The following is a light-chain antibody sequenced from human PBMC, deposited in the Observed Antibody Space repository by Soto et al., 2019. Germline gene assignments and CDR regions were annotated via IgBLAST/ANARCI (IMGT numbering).Light chain of an antibody. V-gene: IGKV3-20*01. Sequence: EIVLTQSPGTLSLSPGERATVSCRASQTVRGEYLAWYQQKRGQPPRLLIYGAFNRAGGIPDRFSGSGSGTAFTLTISRLEPEDFAVYYCQQYSASPRTFGQGTKVEIK. CDR1: QTVRGEY. CDR2: GAF. J-gene: IGKJ1*01. CDR3: QQYSASPRT.